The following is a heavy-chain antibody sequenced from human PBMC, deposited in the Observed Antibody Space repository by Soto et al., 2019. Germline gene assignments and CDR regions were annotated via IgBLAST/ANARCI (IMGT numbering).Heavy chain of an antibody. V-gene: IGHV3-21*01. CDR3: SREGYYYDSSGYYTA. CDR1: GFTFSSYS. Sequence: EVQLVESGGGLVKPGGSLRLACAASGFTFSSYSMNWVRQAPGKGLEWVSSISSSSSYIYYADSVKGRFTISRDNAQNLLYLQKNSLRAEDTAVYYCSREGYYYDSSGYYTAWGPGNMVTGSS. D-gene: IGHD3-22*01. J-gene: IGHJ5*02. CDR2: ISSSSSYI.